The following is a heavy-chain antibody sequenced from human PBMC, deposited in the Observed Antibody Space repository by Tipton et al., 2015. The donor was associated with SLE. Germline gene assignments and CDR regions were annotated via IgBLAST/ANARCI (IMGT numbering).Heavy chain of an antibody. CDR3: ARIDGAYDQFYLDY. V-gene: IGHV4-59*01. CDR1: GGSISRYY. Sequence: LRLSCTVSGGSISRYYWSWVRQPPGKGLEWIGYIYYNGNIKYNPSLKSRVTVSVDTSKNQVSLNLTSLTAADAAVYYCARIDGAYDQFYLDYWGQGILVTDSS. CDR2: IYYNGNI. J-gene: IGHJ4*02. D-gene: IGHD4-17*01.